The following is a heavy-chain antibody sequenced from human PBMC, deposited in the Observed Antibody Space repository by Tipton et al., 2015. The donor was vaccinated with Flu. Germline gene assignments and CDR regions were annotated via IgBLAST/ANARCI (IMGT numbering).Heavy chain of an antibody. V-gene: IGHV3-53*01. CDR1: GFTLTRYA. CDR2: IYSDDST. Sequence: SLRLSCVVSGFTLTRYAMSWVRQTPGKGLEWVSVIYSDDSTYYADSVKGRFAISRDNSKNTLYLQMNSLRAEDTAVYYCGSPKGDYYYAMDVWGQGTAVTVSS. CDR3: GSPKGDYYYAMDV. J-gene: IGHJ6*02.